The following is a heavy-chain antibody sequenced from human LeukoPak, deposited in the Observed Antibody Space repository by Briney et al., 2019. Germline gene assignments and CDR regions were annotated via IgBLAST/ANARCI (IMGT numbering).Heavy chain of an antibody. CDR2: IYYSGSI. CDR1: GGAINSSSYY. CDR3: ARDRLGRYGFGESNWFDP. V-gene: IGHV4-39*07. D-gene: IGHD3-10*01. J-gene: IGHJ5*02. Sequence: KPSETLSLTCTVSGGAINSSSYYWGWIRQPPGKGLEWIGNIYYSGSIYYNPSLKSRVTMAVDTSKNQFSLKLSSVTAADTAMYYCARDRLGRYGFGESNWFDPWGQGTLVTVSS.